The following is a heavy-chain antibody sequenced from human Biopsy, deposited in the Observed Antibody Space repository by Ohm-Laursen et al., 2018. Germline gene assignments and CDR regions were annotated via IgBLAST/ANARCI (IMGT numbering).Heavy chain of an antibody. Sequence: ETLSLTCAVFGKTFSDYQWSWIRQTPGKGLEWVSTISSSSDNIYYVDSVKGRFTISRDNAKNSLYLQMNSLRAEDTAVYYCARSRGSSGIATIYYYGMDVWGQGTTVTVSS. V-gene: IGHV3-69-1*02. J-gene: IGHJ6*02. CDR2: ISSSSDNI. CDR3: ARSRGSSGIATIYYYGMDV. D-gene: IGHD3-10*01. CDR1: GKTFSDYQ.